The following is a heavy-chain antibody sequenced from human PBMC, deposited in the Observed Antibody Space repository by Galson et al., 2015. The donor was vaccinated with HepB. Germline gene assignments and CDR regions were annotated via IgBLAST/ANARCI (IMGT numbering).Heavy chain of an antibody. Sequence: CAISGDSVSSNSAAWNWIRQSPSRGLEWLGRTYYRSKWYNDYAVSVKSRITINPDTSKNQFSLQLNSVTPEDTAVNYCARDSAHIPAAEHVVDAFDIWGQGTMVTVSS. CDR3: ARDSAHIPAAEHVVDAFDI. D-gene: IGHD6-13*01. V-gene: IGHV6-1*01. J-gene: IGHJ3*02. CDR1: GDSVSSNSAA. CDR2: TYYRSKWYN.